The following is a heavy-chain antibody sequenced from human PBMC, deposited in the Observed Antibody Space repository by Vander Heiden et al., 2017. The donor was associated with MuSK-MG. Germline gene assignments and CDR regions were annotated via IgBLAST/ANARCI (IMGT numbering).Heavy chain of an antibody. V-gene: IGHV4-59*01. D-gene: IGHD3-3*01. J-gene: IGHJ4*02. Sequence: QVQLQESGPGLVNPSETLSLTCTVPGGSISRYYWSWIRQPPGKGLAGIGYICYSGTTNYSPSLKSRVTIAVDTSKCQFSLKLVAVTAADTAVYYCARADFTTAFDYWGQGTMVTVSS. CDR2: ICYSGTT. CDR3: ARADFTTAFDY. CDR1: GGSISRYY.